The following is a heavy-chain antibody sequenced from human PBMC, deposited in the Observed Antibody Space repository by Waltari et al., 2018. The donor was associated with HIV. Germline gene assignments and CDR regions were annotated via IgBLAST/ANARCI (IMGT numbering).Heavy chain of an antibody. CDR3: ARLDSGYDYYYYGMDV. D-gene: IGHD5-12*01. J-gene: IGHJ6*02. CDR2: IYYSGST. CDR1: GGSISSSSYY. Sequence: QLQLQESGPGLVKPSETLSLTCTVSGGSISSSSYYWGWIRQPPGKGLEWIGSIYYSGSTYYNPSLKSRVTISVDTSKNQFSLKLSSVTAADTAVYYGARLDSGYDYYYYGMDVWGQGTTVTVSS. V-gene: IGHV4-39*01.